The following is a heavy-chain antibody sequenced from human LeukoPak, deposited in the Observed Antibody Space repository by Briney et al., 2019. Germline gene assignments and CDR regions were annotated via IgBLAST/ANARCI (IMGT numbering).Heavy chain of an antibody. Sequence: ASVKVSCKASGYTFTGYYMHWVRQAPGQGLEWMGWINPNSGGTNYAQKFQGRVTMTRDTSISTAYMELSRLRSDDTAVYYCARALDSSGWYREYYFDYWAREPWSPSPQ. V-gene: IGHV1-2*02. D-gene: IGHD6-19*01. J-gene: IGHJ4*02. CDR2: INPNSGGT. CDR3: ARALDSSGWYREYYFDY. CDR1: GYTFTGYY.